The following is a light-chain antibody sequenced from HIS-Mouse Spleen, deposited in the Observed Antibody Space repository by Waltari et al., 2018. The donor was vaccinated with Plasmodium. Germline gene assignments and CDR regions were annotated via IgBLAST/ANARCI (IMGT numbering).Light chain of an antibody. Sequence: SYELTQPLSVSVSPGQTASITCSGANWGYKYSCWYQQKPGQSPVLVIYQDSKRPSGIPERFSGSNSGNTATLTISGTQAMDEADYYCQAWDSSTVVFGGGTKLTVL. CDR2: QDS. CDR3: QAWDSSTVV. CDR1: NWGYKY. V-gene: IGLV3-1*01. J-gene: IGLJ2*01.